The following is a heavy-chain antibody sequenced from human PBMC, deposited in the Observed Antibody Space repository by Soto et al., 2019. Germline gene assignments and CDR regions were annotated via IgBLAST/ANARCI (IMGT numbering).Heavy chain of an antibody. D-gene: IGHD5-18*01. CDR2: IRSKANSYAT. CDR1: GFTFSGSA. J-gene: IGHJ6*03. V-gene: IGHV3-73*01. Sequence: GGSLRLSCAASGFTFSGSAMHWVRQASGKGLEWVGRIRSKANSYATAYAASVKGRFTISRDDSKNTAYLQMNSLKTEDTAVYYCTRHSAGVDTAMVKTYYYYMDVWGKGTTVTVSS. CDR3: TRHSAGVDTAMVKTYYYYMDV.